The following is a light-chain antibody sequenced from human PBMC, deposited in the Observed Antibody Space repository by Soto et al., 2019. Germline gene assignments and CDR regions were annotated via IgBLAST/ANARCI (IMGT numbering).Light chain of an antibody. J-gene: IGKJ2*01. CDR3: QQRSDWPPVYT. V-gene: IGKV3-11*01. CDR1: QSVSTY. Sequence: EIVLTQSPATLSLSPGDRATLSCRASQSVSTYLAWYQQKPGQAPRLLIYGASNRATVIPARFSGSGSGTDVTLTISSLEPEDFAVYYCQQRSDWPPVYTFGQGTTLEI. CDR2: GAS.